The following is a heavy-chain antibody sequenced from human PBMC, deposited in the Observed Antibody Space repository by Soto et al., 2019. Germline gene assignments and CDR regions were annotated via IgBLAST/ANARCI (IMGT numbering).Heavy chain of an antibody. Sequence: QVPLRESGPGLVKPSETLALTCAVSGDSVSSSDFYWTWIRQPPGKPLEWIGYVYSTGTTSYSPSLKSRVDISVDTSENQFSLKLRSVTAADAAVYFCARVSKLVAPKDGKRAYFFAMDVWGHGTTVTVS. J-gene: IGHJ6*02. CDR1: GDSVSSSDFY. CDR2: VYSTGTT. CDR3: ARVSKLVAPKDGKRAYFFAMDV. D-gene: IGHD6-6*01. V-gene: IGHV4-61*08.